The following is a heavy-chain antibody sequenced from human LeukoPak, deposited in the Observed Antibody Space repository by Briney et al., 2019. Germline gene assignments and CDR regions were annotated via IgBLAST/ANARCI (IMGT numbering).Heavy chain of an antibody. J-gene: IGHJ4*02. CDR1: GFAFSSYA. D-gene: IGHD3-10*01. Sequence: GGSLRLSCAASGFAFSSYATSWVRQAPGKGLEWVSITSGSGGNPYYADSVKGRFTISRDNSKNTLYLHMNSLRAEDTALYYCAKDTGIILVRGAADDWGQGILVTVSS. CDR2: TSGSGGNP. CDR3: AKDTGIILVRGAADD. V-gene: IGHV3-23*01.